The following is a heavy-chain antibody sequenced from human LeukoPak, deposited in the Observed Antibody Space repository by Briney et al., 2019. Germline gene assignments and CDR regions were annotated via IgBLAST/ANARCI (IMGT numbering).Heavy chain of an antibody. Sequence: ASVKVSCKASGYTFTSYGISGVRQAPGHGLEWMGWISAYNGNTNYAQKLQGRVTMTTDTSTSTAYMELRSLRSDDTAVYYCARDSTTVTTFDYWGQGTLVTVSS. D-gene: IGHD4-17*01. V-gene: IGHV1-18*01. CDR2: ISAYNGNT. CDR1: GYTFTSYG. J-gene: IGHJ4*02. CDR3: ARDSTTVTTFDY.